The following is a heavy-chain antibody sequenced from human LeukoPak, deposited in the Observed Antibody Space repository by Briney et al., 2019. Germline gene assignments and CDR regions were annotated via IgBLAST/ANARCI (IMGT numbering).Heavy chain of an antibody. D-gene: IGHD7-27*01. Sequence: PGGSLRLSCAASGFSFSTYEMNWVRQAPGKGLEWVSYISGSGSTIYYADSVKGRFSISRDNAKNTLYLQMSSLRAEDTAVYYCARDNGNLGLFDYWGQGTLVTVSS. CDR2: ISGSGSTI. V-gene: IGHV3-48*03. J-gene: IGHJ4*02. CDR1: GFSFSTYE. CDR3: ARDNGNLGLFDY.